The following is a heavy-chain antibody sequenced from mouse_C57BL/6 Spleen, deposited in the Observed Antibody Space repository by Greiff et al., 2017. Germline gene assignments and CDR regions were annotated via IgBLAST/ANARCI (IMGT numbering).Heavy chain of an antibody. D-gene: IGHD6-1*01. Sequence: EVQLQQSGPELVKPGASVKISCKASGYTFTDYYMNWVKQSHGKSLEWIGDINPNNGGTSYNQKFKGKATLTVDKSSSTAYMELRSLTSEDSAVYYCARGGNKRDKAWFAYWGQGTLVTVSA. CDR3: ARGGNKRDKAWFAY. J-gene: IGHJ3*01. V-gene: IGHV1-26*01. CDR2: INPNNGGT. CDR1: GYTFTDYY.